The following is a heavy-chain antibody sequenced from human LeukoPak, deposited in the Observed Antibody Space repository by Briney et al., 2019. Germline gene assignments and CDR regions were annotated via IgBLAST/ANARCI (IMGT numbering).Heavy chain of an antibody. CDR3: ARGDEYSSSLFDY. CDR2: IYHSETT. CDR1: GYSISSGYY. D-gene: IGHD6-6*01. J-gene: IGHJ4*02. Sequence: SETLSLTCTVSGYSISSGYYWGWIRQPPGKGLEWIGSIYHSETTYYNPSLKRRVTISVHTSKHQFSLKLSSVTAADTAVYYCARGDEYSSSLFDYWGQGTLVTVSS. V-gene: IGHV4-38-2*02.